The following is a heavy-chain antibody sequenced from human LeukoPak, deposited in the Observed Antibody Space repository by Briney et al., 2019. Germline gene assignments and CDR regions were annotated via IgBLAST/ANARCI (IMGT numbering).Heavy chain of an antibody. CDR2: IYYSGST. Sequence: SETLSLTCAVYGGSFSGYYWSWIRQPPGKGLEWIGSIYYSGSTYYNPSLKSRVTISVDTSKNQFSLKLSSVTAADTAVYYCARTFGDYPDYWGQGTLVTVSS. CDR3: ARTFGDYPDY. J-gene: IGHJ4*02. D-gene: IGHD5-12*01. V-gene: IGHV4-34*01. CDR1: GGSFSGYY.